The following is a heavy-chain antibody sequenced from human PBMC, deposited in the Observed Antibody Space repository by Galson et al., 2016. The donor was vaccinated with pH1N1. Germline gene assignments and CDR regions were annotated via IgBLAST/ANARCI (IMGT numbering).Heavy chain of an antibody. CDR1: GFTFGDYG. V-gene: IGHV3-49*03. CDR3: ARGPLGFLEWIFPGDQ. J-gene: IGHJ4*02. Sequence: SLRLSCAAPGFTFGDYGFIWFRQTPGKGLEWVGFIRSKVYGGTTEYAASVKGRFTISRDDSKRIAYLQMSSLKSADTALYYWARGPLGFLEWIFPGDQWGQGILVTLSS. CDR2: IRSKVYGGTT. D-gene: IGHD3-3*01.